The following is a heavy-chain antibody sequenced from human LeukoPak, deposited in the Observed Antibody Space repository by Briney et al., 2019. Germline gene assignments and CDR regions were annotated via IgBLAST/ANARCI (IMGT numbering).Heavy chain of an antibody. J-gene: IGHJ5*02. CDR1: GASISSGSYY. CDR2: IYYSGNT. Sequence: PSETLSLTCTVSGASISSGSYYWSWIRQHPGKGLEWIGYIYYSGNTYYNPSLESRVTISVDTSKNQFSLKLSSVTAADTAVYYCAGRYGSGTEWFDPWGQGTLVTVSS. CDR3: AGRYGSGTEWFDP. V-gene: IGHV4-31*03. D-gene: IGHD3-10*01.